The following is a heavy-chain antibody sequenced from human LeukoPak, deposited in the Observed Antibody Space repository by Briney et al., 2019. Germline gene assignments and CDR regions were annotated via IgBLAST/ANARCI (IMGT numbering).Heavy chain of an antibody. Sequence: PSQTLSLTCTVSGGSISSGDYYWSWIRQPPGKGLEWIGYIYYSGSTYYNPSLKSRVTISVDTSKNQFSLKLSSVTAADTAVYYCARVNQGRYDAFDIWGQGTMVTVSS. J-gene: IGHJ3*02. V-gene: IGHV4-30-4*01. CDR2: IYYSGST. D-gene: IGHD1-14*01. CDR1: GGSISSGDYY. CDR3: ARVNQGRYDAFDI.